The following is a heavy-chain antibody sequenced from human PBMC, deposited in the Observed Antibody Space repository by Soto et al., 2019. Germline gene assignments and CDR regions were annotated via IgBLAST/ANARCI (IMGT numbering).Heavy chain of an antibody. J-gene: IGHJ4*02. CDR1: GGSISSGGYY. D-gene: IGHD3-10*01. V-gene: IGHV4-31*03. Sequence: QVQLQESGPGLVKPSQTLSLTCTVSGGSISSGGYYWSWIRQHPGKGLEWIGYIYYSGSTYYNPSLKSRVTVSVATCKNQFSLKVSSVPAADTAVYSCARDRPHYGSGSYAVESLEYWGQGTLVTVSS. CDR3: ARDRPHYGSGSYAVESLEY. CDR2: IYYSGST.